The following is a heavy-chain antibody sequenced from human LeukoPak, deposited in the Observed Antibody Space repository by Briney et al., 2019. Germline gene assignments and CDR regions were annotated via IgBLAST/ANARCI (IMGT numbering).Heavy chain of an antibody. V-gene: IGHV4-59*01. D-gene: IGHD5/OR15-5a*01. CDR1: GGSISSYY. CDR3: ARDDVWANAFDI. J-gene: IGHJ3*02. Sequence: SETLSLTCTVSGGSISSYYWSWLRQPPGKGLEWIGYIYYSGSTNYNPSLTSRVTISVDTSKNQFSLKLSSVTAADTAVYYCARDDVWANAFDIWGQGTMVTVSS. CDR2: IYYSGST.